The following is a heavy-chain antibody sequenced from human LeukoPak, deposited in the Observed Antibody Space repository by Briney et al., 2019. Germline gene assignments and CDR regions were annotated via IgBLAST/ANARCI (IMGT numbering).Heavy chain of an antibody. J-gene: IGHJ4*02. V-gene: IGHV3-53*01. CDR2: IYSGGST. CDR1: GFTFSSNY. CDR3: ARVATAPPYYYDSSGEYYFDY. D-gene: IGHD3-22*01. Sequence: GSLRLSCAASGFTFSSNYMSWVRQAPGKGLEWVSVIYSGGSTYYADSVKGRFTISRDNSKNTLYLQMNSLRAEDTAVYYCARVATAPPYYYDSSGEYYFDYWGQGTLVTVSS.